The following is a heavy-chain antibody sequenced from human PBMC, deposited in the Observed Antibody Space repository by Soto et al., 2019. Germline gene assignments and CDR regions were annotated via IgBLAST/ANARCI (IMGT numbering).Heavy chain of an antibody. CDR1: GGTFSSYA. V-gene: IGHV1-69*06. CDR2: IIPIFGTA. CDR3: ARSTPPLTAYSSSWSPDDAFDI. D-gene: IGHD6-13*01. Sequence: GASVKFSCKASGGTFSSYAISWVRQAPGQGLEWMGGIIPIFGTANYAQKFQGRVTITADKSTSTAYMELSSLRSEDTAVYYCARSTPPLTAYSSSWSPDDAFDIWGQGTMVTVSS. J-gene: IGHJ3*02.